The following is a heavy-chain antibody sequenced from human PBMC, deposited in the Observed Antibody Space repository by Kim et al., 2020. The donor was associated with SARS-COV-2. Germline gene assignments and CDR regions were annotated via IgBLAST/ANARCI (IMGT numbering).Heavy chain of an antibody. Sequence: GGSLRLSCAASGFTFPNFGMSWVRQTPGRGLEWVAGISGSGSSTFHGVSVKGRFAISRDNSNNTLYLQMNSLRAEDTAIYYCAKEGHYYDSSDYPNIWFDPWGPGTLVTVPS. D-gene: IGHD3-22*01. J-gene: IGHJ5*02. V-gene: IGHV3-23*01. CDR3: AKEGHYYDSSDYPNIWFDP. CDR1: GFTFPNFG. CDR2: ISGSGSST.